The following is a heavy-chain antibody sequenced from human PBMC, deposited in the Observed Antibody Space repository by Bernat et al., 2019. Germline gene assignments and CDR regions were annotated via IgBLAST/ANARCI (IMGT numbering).Heavy chain of an antibody. D-gene: IGHD1-26*01. CDR1: GGSISSSSYY. V-gene: IGHV4-39*07. Sequence: QLQLQESGPGLVKPSETLSLTCTVSGGSISSSSYYWGWIRQPPGKGLEWIGSIYYSGSTNYNPSLKSRVTISVDTSKNQFSLKLSSVTAADTAVYYCARRPLVGGEKRGGFYFDYWGQGTLVTVSS. CDR2: IYYSGST. J-gene: IGHJ4*02. CDR3: ARRPLVGGEKRGGFYFDY.